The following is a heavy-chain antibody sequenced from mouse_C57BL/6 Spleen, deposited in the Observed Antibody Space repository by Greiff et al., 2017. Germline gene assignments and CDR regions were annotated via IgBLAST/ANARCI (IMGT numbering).Heavy chain of an antibody. CDR3: ARGAQATLAMDY. D-gene: IGHD3-2*02. Sequence: EVQLQQSGPELVKPGASVKISCKASGYTFTDYYMNWVKQSHGKSLEWIGDINPNNGGTSYNQKFKGKATLTVDKSSSTAYMELRSLTSEDSAVYYCARGAQATLAMDYWGQGTSVTVSS. V-gene: IGHV1-26*01. CDR1: GYTFTDYY. J-gene: IGHJ4*01. CDR2: INPNNGGT.